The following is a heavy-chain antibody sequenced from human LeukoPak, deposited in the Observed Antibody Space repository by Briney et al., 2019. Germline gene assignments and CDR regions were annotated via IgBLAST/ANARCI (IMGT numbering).Heavy chain of an antibody. D-gene: IGHD1-14*01. CDR3: ARDDHGDFYFDY. CDR1: GFTFSSYA. Sequence: PGRSLRLSCAASGFTFSSYAMHCVRQAPGKGLEWVAVISYDGSNKYYADPVKGRFTISRDNSKKTLYLQMNSLRAEHTAVYYCARDDHGDFYFDYWGQGTMVTVSS. J-gene: IGHJ4*02. V-gene: IGHV3-30*04. CDR2: ISYDGSNK.